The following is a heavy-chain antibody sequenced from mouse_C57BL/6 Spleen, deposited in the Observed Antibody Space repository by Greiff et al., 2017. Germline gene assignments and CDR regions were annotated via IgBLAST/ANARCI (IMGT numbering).Heavy chain of an antibody. D-gene: IGHD4-1*01. Sequence: QVQLQQPGAALVKPGASVKMSCKASGYTFTSYWITWVKQRPGQGLEWIGDLYPGSGSTNYNEKFQSKATLTVDTSSSPAYMQLSSLTSEDSAVYYCARGLGTFYYAMDYWGQGTSGTVSS. CDR2: LYPGSGST. CDR3: ARGLGTFYYAMDY. CDR1: GYTFTSYW. J-gene: IGHJ4*01. V-gene: IGHV1-55*01.